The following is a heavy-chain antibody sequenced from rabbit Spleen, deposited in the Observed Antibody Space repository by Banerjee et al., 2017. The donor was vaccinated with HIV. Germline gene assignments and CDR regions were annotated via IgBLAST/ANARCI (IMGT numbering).Heavy chain of an antibody. CDR3: ARDTSSSFSSYGMDL. D-gene: IGHD1-1*01. Sequence: QSLEESGGDLVKPGASLTLTCTASGFSFSSRFYMCWVRQAPGKGLDLIGCIYAGAGSTDYANWVNGRFSISKTSSTVDLKMTSLTAADTATYFCARDTSSSFSSYGMDLWGPGTLVTVS. CDR1: GFSFSSRFY. CDR2: IYAGAGST. J-gene: IGHJ6*01. V-gene: IGHV1S40*01.